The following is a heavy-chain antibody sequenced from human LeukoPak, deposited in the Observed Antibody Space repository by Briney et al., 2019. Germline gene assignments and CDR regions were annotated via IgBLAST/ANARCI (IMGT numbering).Heavy chain of an antibody. CDR2: ISSNGGST. D-gene: IGHD6-19*01. Sequence: GGSLRLSCAASGFTFSSYAMHWVRQAPGKGLEYVSAISSNGGSTYYANSVKGRFTISRDNSKNTLYLQMGSLRAEDMAVYYCATRGYSSALGAFDIWGQGTMVTVSS. V-gene: IGHV3-64*01. CDR3: ATRGYSSALGAFDI. CDR1: GFTFSSYA. J-gene: IGHJ3*02.